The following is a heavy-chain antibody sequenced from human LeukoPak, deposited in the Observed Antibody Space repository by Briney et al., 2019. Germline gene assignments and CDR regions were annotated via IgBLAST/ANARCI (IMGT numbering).Heavy chain of an antibody. CDR3: AREGAAPMYYYYMDV. CDR1: GGSISSYY. J-gene: IGHJ6*03. D-gene: IGHD2-2*01. Sequence: SETLSLTCTVSGGSISSYYWSWIRQPPGKGLEWIGYINYSESTNYNPSLKSRVTISLDTSKNQFSLKLNSVTAADTAVYYCAREGAAPMYYYYMDVWGKGTTVTVSS. V-gene: IGHV4-59*01. CDR2: INYSEST.